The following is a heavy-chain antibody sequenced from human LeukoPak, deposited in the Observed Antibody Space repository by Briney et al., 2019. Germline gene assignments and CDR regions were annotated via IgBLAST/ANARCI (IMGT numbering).Heavy chain of an antibody. D-gene: IGHD3-9*01. V-gene: IGHV3-30*18. CDR1: GFTFSTYG. J-gene: IGHJ4*02. CDR3: AKDSLAGYLRGYFDD. Sequence: PGRSLRLSCPASGFTFSTYGMHWVRQAPGKGLEWVAVISYDGTNKYYTDSVKGRFTISRDNSKNTPYLQMNSLRPEDTAVYYCAKDSLAGYLRGYFDDWGQGTLVTVSS. CDR2: ISYDGTNK.